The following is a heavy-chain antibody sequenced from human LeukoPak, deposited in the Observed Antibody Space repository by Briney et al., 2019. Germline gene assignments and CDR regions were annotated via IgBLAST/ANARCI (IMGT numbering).Heavy chain of an antibody. J-gene: IGHJ3*02. CDR1: GYTFTEYY. Sequence: ASVQVSCKASGYTFTEYYMNYVRQAPGQGLEWMGRINPNSGAADYAQKFQGRVTMTRDTSISAAYMDLSSLKSDDTAVYYCARESWGRKDAFDIWGQGTMVTVSS. D-gene: IGHD3-16*01. CDR3: ARESWGRKDAFDI. V-gene: IGHV1-2*06. CDR2: INPNSGAA.